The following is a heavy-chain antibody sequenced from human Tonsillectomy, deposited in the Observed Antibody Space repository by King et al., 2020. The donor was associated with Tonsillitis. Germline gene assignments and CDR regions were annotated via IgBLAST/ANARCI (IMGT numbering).Heavy chain of an antibody. CDR3: AREGTSSAFDY. J-gene: IGHJ4*02. CDR2: IIPILVIA. V-gene: IGHV1-69*04. Sequence: QLVQSGAEVKKPGSSVKVSCKASGGTFSSYAISWVRQAPGQGLEWIGRIIPILVIANYAQNFQDKVTITADKSTNTAYLELSSLRSEDTAVYYCAREGTSSAFDYWGQGTLVTVSS. CDR1: GGTFSSYA. D-gene: IGHD2/OR15-2a*01.